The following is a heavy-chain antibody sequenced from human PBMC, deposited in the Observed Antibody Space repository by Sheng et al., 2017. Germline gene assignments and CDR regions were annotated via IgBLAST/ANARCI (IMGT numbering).Heavy chain of an antibody. CDR2: IYYGGST. V-gene: IGHV4-39*07. CDR1: GGSISRGSYF. J-gene: IGHJ4*02. CDR3: ARSAPRQYDS. Sequence: QLQLQESGPGLVKPSETLSLTCTISGGSISRGSYFWGWIRQPPGKGLEWIGNIYYGGSTYYNPSLTSRVTISVDTSKNQFSLKLTSVTAADTAVYYCARSAPRQYDSWGQGTPGHRLL. D-gene: IGHD6-25*01.